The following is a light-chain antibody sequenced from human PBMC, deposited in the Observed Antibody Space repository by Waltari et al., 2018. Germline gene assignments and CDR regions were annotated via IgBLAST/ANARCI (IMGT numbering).Light chain of an antibody. CDR3: CSYAGSAISV. V-gene: IGLV2-23*02. J-gene: IGLJ3*02. Sequence: QSALTQTATVPGSPGQSITISCTGTSSDVGRHNLVSWYQQHPGKAPTLIIYVVNKRPSGVSNRFSGSKSGNTASLTISGLQAADEADYYCCSYAGSAISVFGGGTRLTVL. CDR1: SSDVGRHNL. CDR2: VVN.